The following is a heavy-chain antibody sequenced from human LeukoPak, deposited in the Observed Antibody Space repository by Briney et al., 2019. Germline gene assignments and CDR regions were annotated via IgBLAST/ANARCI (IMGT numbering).Heavy chain of an antibody. CDR3: ARFRSIVGATRNWFDP. CDR1: GGSISSYY. D-gene: IGHD1-26*01. J-gene: IGHJ5*02. CDR2: IYYSGST. V-gene: IGHV4-59*01. Sequence: PSETLSLTCTVSGGSISSYYWSWIRQPPGKGLEWIGYIYYSGSTNYNPSLKSRVTISVDTSKNQFSLKLSSVTAADTAVYYCARFRSIVGATRNWFDPWGQGTLVTVSS.